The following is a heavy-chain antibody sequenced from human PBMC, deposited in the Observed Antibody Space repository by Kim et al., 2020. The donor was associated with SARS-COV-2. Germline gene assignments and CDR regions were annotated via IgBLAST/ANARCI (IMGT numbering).Heavy chain of an antibody. Sequence: YADSVRGPFTISRDNSKNTLYRQMNSLRAEDTAVYYCAKDGDSSGYSFDYWGQGTLVTVSS. J-gene: IGHJ4*02. D-gene: IGHD3-22*01. CDR3: AKDGDSSGYSFDY. V-gene: IGHV3-30*02.